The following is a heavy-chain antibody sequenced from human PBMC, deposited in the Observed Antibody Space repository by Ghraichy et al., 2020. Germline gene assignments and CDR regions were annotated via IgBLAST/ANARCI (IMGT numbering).Heavy chain of an antibody. J-gene: IGHJ4*02. CDR3: ARHVTGTGPFDF. V-gene: IGHV4-39*01. CDR2: IYYSGTT. CDR1: GVSISSSSHF. Sequence: SETLSLTCTVSGVSISSSSHFWGWIRQAPGGGLEWLGSIYYSGTTYYNASLKSRVTISKDTSKNQFSLILTSVTASDAAVYFCARHVTGTGPFDFWGQGTLVTVSS. D-gene: IGHD1-1*01.